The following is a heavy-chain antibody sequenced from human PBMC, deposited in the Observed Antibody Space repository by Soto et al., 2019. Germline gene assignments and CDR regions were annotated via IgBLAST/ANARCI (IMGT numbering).Heavy chain of an antibody. J-gene: IGHJ4*02. CDR3: TTDDPIIKN. Sequence: GGSLRLSCAASGITFNNAWMTWVRQAPGKGLEWVGRIKSKTDGGTTDYAAPVKGRFTISRDDSKNTLFLQMNSLKTEDTGVYYCTTDDPIIKNWGQGTLVTVSS. CDR2: IKSKTDGGTT. CDR1: GITFNNAW. V-gene: IGHV3-15*01.